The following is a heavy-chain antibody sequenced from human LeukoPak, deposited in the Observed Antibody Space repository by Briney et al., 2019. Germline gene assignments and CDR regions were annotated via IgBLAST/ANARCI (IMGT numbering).Heavy chain of an antibody. D-gene: IGHD2-21*01. V-gene: IGHV4-59*01. CDR3: ARDYSYFDY. CDR2: IHYSGST. Sequence: SETLSLTCTVSGGSISSFYWNWIRQPPGKGLEWIGYIHYSGSTNYNPSFKSRVTISLDTSKKQFSLKLSSVTAADTAVYYCARDYSYFDYWGQGTLVTVSP. J-gene: IGHJ4*02. CDR1: GGSISSFY.